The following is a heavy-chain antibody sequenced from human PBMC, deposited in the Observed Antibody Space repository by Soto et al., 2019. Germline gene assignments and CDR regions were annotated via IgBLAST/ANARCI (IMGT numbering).Heavy chain of an antibody. Sequence: GGSLRLSCAASGFTFSSYGMHWVRQAPGKGLEWVAVIWYDGSNKYYADSVKGRFTISRDNSKNTLYLQMNSLRAEDTAVYYCARDLDYYYYGMDVWGQGTTVTVSS. CDR1: GFTFSSYG. V-gene: IGHV3-33*01. CDR3: ARDLDYYYYGMDV. CDR2: IWYDGSNK. J-gene: IGHJ6*02.